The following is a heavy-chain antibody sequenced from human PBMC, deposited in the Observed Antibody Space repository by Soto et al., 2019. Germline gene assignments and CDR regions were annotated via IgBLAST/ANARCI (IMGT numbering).Heavy chain of an antibody. V-gene: IGHV5-51*01. D-gene: IGHD2-15*01. CDR2: IYPGDSAT. Sequence: PGESLKISCKGSGYSFTSYWIGWVRQMPGKCLEWMGIIYPGDSATIYSPSFQGQVTISAGKSITTAYLQWSSLKASDTAIYYCARAGGYCSGGSCSFFGMDVWGQGTTVTVSS. CDR1: GYSFTSYW. J-gene: IGHJ6*02. CDR3: ARAGGYCSGGSCSFFGMDV.